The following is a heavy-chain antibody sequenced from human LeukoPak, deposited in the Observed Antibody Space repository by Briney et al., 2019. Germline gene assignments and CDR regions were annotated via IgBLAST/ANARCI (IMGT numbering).Heavy chain of an antibody. D-gene: IGHD2-2*03. CDR2: IWYDGSNK. Sequence: GGSLRLSCAASGFTFSSYGMHWVRQAPGKGLEWVAVIWYDGSNKYYADSVKGRFTISRDNSKNTLYLQMNSLRAEDTAVYYCARGLAYGYYYYYYGMDVWGQGTTVTVSS. CDR1: GFTFSSYG. J-gene: IGHJ6*02. V-gene: IGHV3-33*01. CDR3: ARGLAYGYYYYYYGMDV.